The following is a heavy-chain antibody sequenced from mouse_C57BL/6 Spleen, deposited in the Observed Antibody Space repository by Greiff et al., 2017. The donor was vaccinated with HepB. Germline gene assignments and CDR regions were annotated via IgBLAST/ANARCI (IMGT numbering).Heavy chain of an antibody. CDR1: GYTFTSYD. CDR2: IYPRDGST. CDR3: ASRYYYAMDY. D-gene: IGHD2-12*01. Sequence: QVQLKESGPELVKPGASVKLSCKASGYTFTSYDINWVKQRPGQGLEWIGWIYPRDGSTKYNEKFKGKATLTVDTSSSTAYMDLHTLTSEDSAVYFRASRYYYAMDYWGQGTSVTVSS. V-gene: IGHV1-85*01. J-gene: IGHJ4*01.